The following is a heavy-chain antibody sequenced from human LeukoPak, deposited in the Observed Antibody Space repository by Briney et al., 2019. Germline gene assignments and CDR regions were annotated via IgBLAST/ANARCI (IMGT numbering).Heavy chain of an antibody. CDR1: GFTFSSYS. Sequence: PGGSLRLSCAASGFTFSSYSMNWVRQAPGKGLEGVSYISSSSSTIYYADSVKGRFTISRDNAKNSLYLQMNSLRAEDTAVYYCARTTIFGVANWFDPWGQGTLVTVSS. CDR3: ARTTIFGVANWFDP. D-gene: IGHD3-3*01. J-gene: IGHJ5*02. V-gene: IGHV3-48*01. CDR2: ISSSSSTI.